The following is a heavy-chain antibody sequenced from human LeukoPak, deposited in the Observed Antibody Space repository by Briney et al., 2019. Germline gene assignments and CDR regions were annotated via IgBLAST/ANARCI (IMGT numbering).Heavy chain of an antibody. CDR1: GGSFSGYY. Sequence: SETLSLTCAVYGGSFSGYYWSWIRQPPGKGLEWIGEINHSGSTNYNPSLKSRVTISVDTSKNQFSLKLGSVTAADTAVYYCARGPTMVRGFDPWGQGTLVTVSS. V-gene: IGHV4-34*01. D-gene: IGHD3-10*01. CDR3: ARGPTMVRGFDP. J-gene: IGHJ5*02. CDR2: INHSGST.